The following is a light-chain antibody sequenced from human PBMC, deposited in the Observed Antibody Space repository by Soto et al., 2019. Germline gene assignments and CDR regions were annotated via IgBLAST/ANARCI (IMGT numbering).Light chain of an antibody. CDR1: QGISSY. V-gene: IGKV1-9*01. CDR3: QQLNTYRLT. CDR2: AVS. Sequence: DIQLTQSPSFLSASVGDRVTITCRASQGISSYFPWYQQKPGKAPKLMIYAVSTWQSGVPSRFSVSASGTDFPLTISSLQPEDFATYYCQQLNTYRLTFGGGTKVERK. J-gene: IGKJ4*01.